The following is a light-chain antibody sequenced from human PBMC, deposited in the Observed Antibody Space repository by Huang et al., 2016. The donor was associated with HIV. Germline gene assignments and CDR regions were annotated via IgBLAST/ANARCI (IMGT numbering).Light chain of an antibody. CDR1: ENIRKY. J-gene: IGKJ1*01. CDR2: AAC. V-gene: IGKV1-39*01. CDR3: QQSYNAPRT. Sequence: DIQMTQSPSSLSAFVGDKVTITCRASENIRKYLHWYQQKPGKAPNLLLYAACSFQSGVPSIFSGSGTGTDFNLTINSLQPEDYATYFCQQSYNAPRTFGQGTKVEIK.